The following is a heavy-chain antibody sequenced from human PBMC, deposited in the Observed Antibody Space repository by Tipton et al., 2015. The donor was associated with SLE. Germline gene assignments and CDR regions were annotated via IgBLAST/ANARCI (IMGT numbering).Heavy chain of an antibody. CDR1: GGSSSSSNW. CDR2: IYHSGST. D-gene: IGHD6-19*01. Sequence: TLSLTCAVSGGSSSSSNWWSWVRQPPGKGLEWIGEIYHSGSTSYNPSLKSRVTISVDKSKNQFSLKLSSVTAADTAVYYCARRLEYSSGGYEEYFDYWGQGTLVTVSS. V-gene: IGHV4-4*02. J-gene: IGHJ4*02. CDR3: ARRLEYSSGGYEEYFDY.